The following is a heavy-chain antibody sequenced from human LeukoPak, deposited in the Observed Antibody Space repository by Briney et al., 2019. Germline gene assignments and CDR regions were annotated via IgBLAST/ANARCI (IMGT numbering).Heavy chain of an antibody. Sequence: GGSLRLSCAASGFTLSSYWMHWVRQAPGKGLVCVSRINSDGGGSSTSYADSVKGRFSISRDNAKNTLYLQMNSLRAEDTAVYYCARAPGRAGFDYWGQGTLVTVSS. CDR2: INSDGGGSST. J-gene: IGHJ4*02. D-gene: IGHD5-24*01. CDR3: ARAPGRAGFDY. CDR1: GFTLSSYW. V-gene: IGHV3-74*01.